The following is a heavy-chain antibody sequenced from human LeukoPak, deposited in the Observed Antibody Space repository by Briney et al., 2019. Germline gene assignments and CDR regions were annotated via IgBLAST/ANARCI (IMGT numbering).Heavy chain of an antibody. CDR3: ARDVYIPAAGSNYFGN. V-gene: IGHV4-4*07. D-gene: IGHD6-13*01. J-gene: IGHJ4*02. CDR1: GGSITSYY. CDR2: LYASGIT. Sequence: SETLSLTCTVSGGSITSYYWSWIRQPAGKGLEWIGRLYASGITNYNPSLKSRVTMTVETSKNQFSLKVNSVTAADTAVYYCARDVYIPAAGSNYFGNWGQGTPVTVSS.